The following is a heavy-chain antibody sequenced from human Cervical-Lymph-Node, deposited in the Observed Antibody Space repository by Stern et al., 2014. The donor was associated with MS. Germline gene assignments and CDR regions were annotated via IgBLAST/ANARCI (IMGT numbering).Heavy chain of an antibody. Sequence: EVQLVESGGGLVQPGRSLRLSCAASGFTFDDYAMHWVRQAPGKGLEWVSGISWNRGSIGYAESVKGRFTVSRDNAKNYLSMQLNSLRPEDTALYYCGKGLAAVTTFGFDYWGQGTLVIVSS. CDR3: GKGLAAVTTFGFDY. V-gene: IGHV3-9*01. D-gene: IGHD4-17*01. J-gene: IGHJ4*02. CDR1: GFTFDDYA. CDR2: ISWNRGSI.